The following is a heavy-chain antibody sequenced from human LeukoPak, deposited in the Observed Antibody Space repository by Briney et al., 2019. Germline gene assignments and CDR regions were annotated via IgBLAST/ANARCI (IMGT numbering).Heavy chain of an antibody. CDR1: GYSFTSYW. Sequence: PGESLKISCKGSGYSFTSYWIGWVRQMPGKGLEWVGIIYPGDSDTRYSPSFQGQVTISADKSISTAYLQWSSLKASDTAMYYCARFSLGNKGRDAFDIWGQGTMVTVSS. J-gene: IGHJ3*02. V-gene: IGHV5-51*01. CDR3: ARFSLGNKGRDAFDI. D-gene: IGHD1/OR15-1a*01. CDR2: IYPGDSDT.